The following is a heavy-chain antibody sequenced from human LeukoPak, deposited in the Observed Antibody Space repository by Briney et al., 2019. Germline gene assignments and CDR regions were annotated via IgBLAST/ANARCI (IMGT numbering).Heavy chain of an antibody. J-gene: IGHJ3*02. V-gene: IGHV3-20*01. CDR3: ARHYGSGNYNAFDI. Sequence: GSLRLSCAASGFTFSSYSMNWVRQAPGKGLEWVSGINWKGGSTGYADSVKGRFTISRDNAKNSLYLQMNSLRAEDTALYHCARHYGSGNYNAFDIWGQGTMVTVSS. CDR2: INWKGGST. CDR1: GFTFSSYS. D-gene: IGHD3-10*01.